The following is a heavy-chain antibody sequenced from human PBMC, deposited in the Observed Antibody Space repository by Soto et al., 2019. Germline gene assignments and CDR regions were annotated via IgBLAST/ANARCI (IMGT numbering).Heavy chain of an antibody. CDR2: ISYDGSNK. CDR1: GFTFSSYG. D-gene: IGHD2-21*02. CDR3: AKDKRAVVVTAPFDY. J-gene: IGHJ4*02. Sequence: QVQLVESGGGVVQPGRSLRLSCAASGFTFSSYGMHWVRQAPGKGLEWVAVISYDGSNKYYADSVKGRFTISRDNSKNTLYLQMNSLRAEDTAVYYCAKDKRAVVVTAPFDYWGQGTPGHRLL. V-gene: IGHV3-30*18.